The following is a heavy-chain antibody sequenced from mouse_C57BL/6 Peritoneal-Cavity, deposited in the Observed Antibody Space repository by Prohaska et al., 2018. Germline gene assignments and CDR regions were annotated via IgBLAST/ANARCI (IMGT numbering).Heavy chain of an antibody. V-gene: IGHV1-15*01. CDR3: TRGGDGSSYGYFDV. Sequence: QVQLQQSGAELVRPGASVTLSCKASGYTFTDYEMHWVKQTPVHGLEWIGAIDPETGGTAYNQKCKGKAILTADKSSSTAYMERRSLTSEDSAVYYCTRGGDGSSYGYFDVWGTGTTVTVSS. D-gene: IGHD1-1*01. J-gene: IGHJ1*03. CDR1: GYTFTDYE. CDR2: IDPETGGT.